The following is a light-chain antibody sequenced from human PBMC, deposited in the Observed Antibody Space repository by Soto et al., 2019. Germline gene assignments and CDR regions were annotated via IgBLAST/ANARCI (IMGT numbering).Light chain of an antibody. J-gene: IGLJ3*02. V-gene: IGLV4-69*01. Sequence: QLVLTQSPSASASLGASVKLTCTLSSGHSNYAIAWHQHQPDKGPRFLMKVDSDGSHTKGDGIPDRFSGSSSGAERYLTISTLQSEDEADYYCQTWGAGIAFGGGTQLTVL. CDR2: VDSDGSH. CDR3: QTWGAGIA. CDR1: SGHSNYA.